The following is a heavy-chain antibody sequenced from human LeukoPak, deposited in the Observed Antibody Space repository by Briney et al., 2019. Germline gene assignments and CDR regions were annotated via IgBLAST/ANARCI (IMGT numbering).Heavy chain of an antibody. CDR3: ARHKEYGGNPTFDF. Sequence: SETLSLPCTVSGGSVTSGTYYWAWIRQPPGKGLEWIATMYYSGNTYYNPSLRSRVTISVDTSKNQFSLELNSVTAADTAVYYCARHKEYGGNPTFDFWGQGTLVTVSS. J-gene: IGHJ4*02. D-gene: IGHD4-23*01. CDR1: GGSVTSGTYY. CDR2: MYYSGNT. V-gene: IGHV4-39*01.